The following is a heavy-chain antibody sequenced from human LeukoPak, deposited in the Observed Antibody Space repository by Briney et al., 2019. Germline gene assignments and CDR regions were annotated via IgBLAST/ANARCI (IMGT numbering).Heavy chain of an antibody. D-gene: IGHD6-13*01. J-gene: IGHJ3*02. CDR3: ARQYSSSWSDAFDI. Sequence: SETLSLTCTVSGGSISSYYWSWIRQPPGKGLEWIGYIYYSGSTNYNPSLKSRVTISVDTSKNQFSLKLSSVTTADTAVYYCARQYSSSWSDAFDIWGQGTMVTVSS. V-gene: IGHV4-59*08. CDR2: IYYSGST. CDR1: GGSISSYY.